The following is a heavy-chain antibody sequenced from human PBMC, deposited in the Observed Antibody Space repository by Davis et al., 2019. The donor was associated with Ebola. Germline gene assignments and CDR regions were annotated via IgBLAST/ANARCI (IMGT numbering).Heavy chain of an antibody. CDR2: MNPNSGNT. J-gene: IGHJ5*02. V-gene: IGHV1-8*01. D-gene: IGHD3-22*01. Sequence: ASVKVSCKASGYTFTSYDINWVRQATGQGLEWMGWMNPNSGNTGYAQKFQGRVTMTRNTSISTAYMELSSLRSEDTAVYYCARAFGPYYYDSSGWFDPWGQGTLVTVSS. CDR1: GYTFTSYD. CDR3: ARAFGPYYYDSSGWFDP.